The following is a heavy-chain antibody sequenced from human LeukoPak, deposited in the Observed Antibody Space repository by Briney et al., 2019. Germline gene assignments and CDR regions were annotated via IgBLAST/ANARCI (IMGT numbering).Heavy chain of an antibody. V-gene: IGHV3-21*01. J-gene: IGHJ5*02. CDR1: GFTFSSYS. CDR2: ISSSSSYI. D-gene: IGHD2-21*02. CDR3: AREGVVVTAIPNWFDP. Sequence: PGGSLRLSCAASGFTFSSYSMNWVRQAPGKGLEWVSSISSSSSYIYYADSVKGRFTISRDNAKNSLYLQMNSLRAEDTAVYYCAREGVVVTAIPNWFDPWGQGTLVTVSS.